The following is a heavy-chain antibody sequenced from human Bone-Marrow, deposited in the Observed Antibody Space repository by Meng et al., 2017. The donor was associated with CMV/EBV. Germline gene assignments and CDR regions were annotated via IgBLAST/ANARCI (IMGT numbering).Heavy chain of an antibody. Sequence: GGSRRLSCAASGFTFSSYWMSWVRQAPGKGLEWVANIKQDGSEKYYVDSVKGRFTISRDNAKDSLYLQMNSLRAEDTAVYYCARARVAPATFDYWGQGTLVTVSS. CDR1: GFTFSSYW. CDR2: IKQDGSEK. J-gene: IGHJ4*02. V-gene: IGHV3-7*01. D-gene: IGHD2-2*01. CDR3: ARARVAPATFDY.